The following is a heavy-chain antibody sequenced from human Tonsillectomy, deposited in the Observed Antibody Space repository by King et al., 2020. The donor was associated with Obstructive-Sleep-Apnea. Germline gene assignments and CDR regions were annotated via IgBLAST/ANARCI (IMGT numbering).Heavy chain of an antibody. Sequence: VQLVESGAEVKKPGASVKVSCKASGYTFTSYDINWVRQATGQWLEWMGWMNPNSGNTGYAQKFQGRVTMTRNTSIGTAYMELSSLRSGDTAVYYCSGGGAGSSTRGYYYGMDVWGQGTTVTVSS. D-gene: IGHD2-2*01. J-gene: IGHJ6*02. CDR3: SGGGAGSSTRGYYYGMDV. CDR2: MNPNSGNT. V-gene: IGHV1-8*01. CDR1: GYTFTSYD.